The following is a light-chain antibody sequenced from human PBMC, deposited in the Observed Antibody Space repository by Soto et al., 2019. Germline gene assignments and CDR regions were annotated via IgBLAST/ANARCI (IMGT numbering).Light chain of an antibody. Sequence: EIVMTQSPATLSVSPGERAALSCRASQSVSSNFAWYQQKPGQAPRLLIYGASTRATGIPARFSGSGSGTEFTLTISSLQSEDLAVYYCQQYNNWPYTFGRGTKLEIK. CDR3: QQYNNWPYT. CDR1: QSVSSN. V-gene: IGKV3-15*01. CDR2: GAS. J-gene: IGKJ2*01.